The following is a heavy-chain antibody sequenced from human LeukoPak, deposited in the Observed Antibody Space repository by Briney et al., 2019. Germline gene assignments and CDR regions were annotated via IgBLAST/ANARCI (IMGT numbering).Heavy chain of an antibody. V-gene: IGHV3-7*05. CDR1: GFTFSNYW. CDR2: IKQDGSET. CDR3: ARDPYSSSWSYGMDV. Sequence: GGSLRLSCTASGFTFSNYWMSWVRQTPEKGLEWVANIKQDGSETVYVDSVKGRFTISRDNAQSSLFLQMNSLRAEDTAVYYCARDPYSSSWSYGMDVWGQGTAVTVSS. J-gene: IGHJ6*02. D-gene: IGHD6-13*01.